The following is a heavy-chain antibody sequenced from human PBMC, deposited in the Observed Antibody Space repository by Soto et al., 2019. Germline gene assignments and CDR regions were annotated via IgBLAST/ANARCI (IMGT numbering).Heavy chain of an antibody. CDR3: ATTYYDFWSGYWGYGMDV. CDR2: INPNSGGT. V-gene: IGHV1-2*04. CDR1: GYTFTSYA. D-gene: IGHD3-3*01. Sequence: ASVKVSCKASGYTFTSYAMHWVRQAPGQRLEWMGWINPNSGGTNYAQKFQGWVTMTRDTSISTAYMELSRLRSDDTAVYHCATTYYDFWSGYWGYGMDVWGQGTTVTVSS. J-gene: IGHJ6*02.